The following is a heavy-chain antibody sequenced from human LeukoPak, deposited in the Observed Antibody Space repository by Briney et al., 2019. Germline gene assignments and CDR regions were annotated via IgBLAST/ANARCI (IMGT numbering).Heavy chain of an antibody. CDR3: ATSNYVAAALGYFDY. Sequence: GASVKVSCKASGYIFTSYDINWVRQATGQGLEWMGWMNPNSGNTGYAQKFQGRVTITRNTSISTAYMELSSLRSEDTAVYYCATSNYVAAALGYFDYWGQGTLVTVSS. V-gene: IGHV1-8*03. CDR1: GYIFTSYD. J-gene: IGHJ4*02. CDR2: MNPNSGNT. D-gene: IGHD6-13*01.